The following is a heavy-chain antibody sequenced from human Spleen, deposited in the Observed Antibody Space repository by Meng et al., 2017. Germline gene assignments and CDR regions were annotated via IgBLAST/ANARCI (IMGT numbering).Heavy chain of an antibody. CDR3: ARDEDISAAGKLFGDY. D-gene: IGHD6-13*01. CDR2: IIPIFGTA. V-gene: IGHV1-69*06. CDR1: GGTFSSYA. J-gene: IGHJ4*02. Sequence: QGQLRQSGAEVKKPGSSVKVSCKASGGTFSSYAISWVRQAPGQGLEWMGGIIPIFGTANYAQKFQARVTMTGDMSISTAYMELSGLRSDDTAMYYCARDEDISAAGKLFGDYWGQGTLVTVSS.